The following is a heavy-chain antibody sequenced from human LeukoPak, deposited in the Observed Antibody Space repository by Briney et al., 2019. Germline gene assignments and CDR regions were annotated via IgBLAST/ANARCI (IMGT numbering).Heavy chain of an antibody. V-gene: IGHV3-21*01. D-gene: IGHD3-22*01. CDR1: GFTFSSYS. CDR2: ISSSSSYI. Sequence: PEGSLRLSCAASGFTFSSYSMNWVRQAPGKGLEWVSSISSSSSYIYYADSVKGRFTISRDNAKNSLYLQMNSLRAEDTAVYYCASARDRNYPWLSYYYYMDVWGKGTTVTVSS. J-gene: IGHJ6*03. CDR3: ASARDRNYPWLSYYYYMDV.